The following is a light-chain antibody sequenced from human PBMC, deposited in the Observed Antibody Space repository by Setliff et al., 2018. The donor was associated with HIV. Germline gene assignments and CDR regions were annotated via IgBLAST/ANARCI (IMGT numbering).Light chain of an antibody. J-gene: IGLJ1*01. CDR2: DVS. Sequence: QSALAQPASVSGSPGQSITISCTGTSYDIGYKNCVSWYQQHPGKAPKLIIFDVSNRPSGISDRFSGSKSGNTASLAISGLQAEDEADYYCSSYAGSSTPYVFGTGTKVTVL. CDR1: SYDIGYKNC. CDR3: SSYAGSSTPYV. V-gene: IGLV2-14*03.